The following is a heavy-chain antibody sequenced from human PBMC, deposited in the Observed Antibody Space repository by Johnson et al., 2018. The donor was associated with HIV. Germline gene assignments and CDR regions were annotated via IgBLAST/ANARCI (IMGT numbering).Heavy chain of an antibody. V-gene: IGHV3-30*02. CDR2: IQYDGSNK. D-gene: IGHD5-18*01. J-gene: IGHJ3*02. CDR1: DFTFSSYG. Sequence: QVQLVESGGGVVQPGGSLRLSCAASDFTFSSYGMHWVRQAPGKGLELVTFIQYDGSNKYYAASVTGRFTLSRDNSKNTVYLQMNSLRAEDTAVYYCAKDVNEWVAWIQLWAPAFDIWGQGTMVTVS. CDR3: AKDVNEWVAWIQLWAPAFDI.